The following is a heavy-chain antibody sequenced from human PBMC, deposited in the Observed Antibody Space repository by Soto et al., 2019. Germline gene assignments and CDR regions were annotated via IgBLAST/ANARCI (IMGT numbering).Heavy chain of an antibody. V-gene: IGHV1-3*01. CDR2: INAGNGNT. Sequence: QVQLVQSGAEVKKPGASVKVSCKASGYTFTSYAIHWVRQAPGQRLEWMGWINAGNGNTKYSQKFQGRVTITRDTSASTAYMELSSLRSEDTAVYYCARGGSLYWYFDLWGRGTLVTASS. D-gene: IGHD1-26*01. CDR1: GYTFTSYA. J-gene: IGHJ2*01. CDR3: ARGGSLYWYFDL.